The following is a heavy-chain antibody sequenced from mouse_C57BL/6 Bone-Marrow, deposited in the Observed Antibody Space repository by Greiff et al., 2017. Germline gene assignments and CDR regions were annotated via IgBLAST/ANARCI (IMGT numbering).Heavy chain of an antibody. CDR2: IRLKSDNYAT. CDR1: GFTFSNYW. J-gene: IGHJ2*01. Sequence: EVQLVESGGGLVQPGGSMKLSCVASGFTFSNYWMNWVRQSPEKGLEWVAQIRLKSDNYATHYAESVKGRFTISRDDSKSSVYLQMNNLRAEDTGIYYCTAVPQSYYFDYWGQGTTLTVSS. V-gene: IGHV6-3*01. CDR3: TAVPQSYYFDY.